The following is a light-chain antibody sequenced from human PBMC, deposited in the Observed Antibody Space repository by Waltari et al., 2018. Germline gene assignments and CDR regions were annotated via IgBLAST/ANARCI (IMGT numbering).Light chain of an antibody. CDR2: GNS. CDR3: QSYDSSLSGSV. CDR1: SSNIGAGYD. Sequence: QSVLTQPPSVSGAPGQRVTISCTGSSSNIGAGYDVHWYQQLPGTAPKLLLYGNSNRPSVVPDRFSGSKSGTSASLAITGLQAEYEADYYCQSYDSSLSGSVFGGGTKLTVL. V-gene: IGLV1-40*01. J-gene: IGLJ2*01.